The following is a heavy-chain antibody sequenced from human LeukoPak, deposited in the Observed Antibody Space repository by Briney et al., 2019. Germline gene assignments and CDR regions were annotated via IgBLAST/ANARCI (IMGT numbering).Heavy chain of an antibody. CDR1: GFTFSSYA. CDR2: ISYDGSNK. J-gene: IGHJ4*02. V-gene: IGHV3-30*04. Sequence: GGSLRLSCAASGFTFSSYAMHWVRQVPGKGLEWVAVISYDGSNKYYADSVKGRFTISRDNSKNTLYLQMNSLRAEDTAVYYCAKDLKPYDYVWGSYLIYWGQGTLVTVSS. D-gene: IGHD3-16*02. CDR3: AKDLKPYDYVWGSYLIY.